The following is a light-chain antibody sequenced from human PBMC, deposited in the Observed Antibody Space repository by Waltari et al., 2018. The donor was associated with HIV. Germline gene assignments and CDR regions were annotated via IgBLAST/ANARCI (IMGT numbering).Light chain of an antibody. CDR1: TSDLVVSNS. CDR3: SSYAGTNKV. Sequence: QSALTQPPSASGSPGQSVTVSCTATTSDLVVSNSVSWYQQHPGKAPKINIYEVTKRPSGVPDRFSGSKSGNTASLTVSGLQAEDEADYYCSSYAGTNKVFGGGTKLTVL. V-gene: IGLV2-8*01. J-gene: IGLJ3*02. CDR2: EVT.